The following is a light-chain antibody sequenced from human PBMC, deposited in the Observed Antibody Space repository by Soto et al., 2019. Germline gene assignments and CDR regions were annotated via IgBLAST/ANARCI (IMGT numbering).Light chain of an antibody. CDR3: QQYGSSPSWT. J-gene: IGKJ1*01. CDR2: DAS. V-gene: IGKV3-20*01. CDR1: QSVSSSS. Sequence: EIVLTQSPGTLSLSPGEGATLSCRASQSVSSSSLAWYQQKPGQAPRLLIYDASSRATDIPDRFSGSGSGTDFTLTISRLEPEDFAVYYCQQYGSSPSWTFGQGTKVEIK.